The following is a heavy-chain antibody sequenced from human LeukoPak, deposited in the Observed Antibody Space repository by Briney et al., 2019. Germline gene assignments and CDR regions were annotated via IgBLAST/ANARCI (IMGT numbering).Heavy chain of an antibody. CDR1: GYTFTSHY. CDR3: ARDLDYAFDY. CDR2: INPTGDTT. J-gene: IGHJ4*02. Sequence: ASVKVSCKASGYTFTSHYMHWVRQAPGQGLEWMGVINPTGDTTRYAQKFQGRVTITADESTSTAYMELSSLRSEDTAVYYCARDLDYAFDYWGQGTLVTVSS. D-gene: IGHD4-17*01. V-gene: IGHV1-46*01.